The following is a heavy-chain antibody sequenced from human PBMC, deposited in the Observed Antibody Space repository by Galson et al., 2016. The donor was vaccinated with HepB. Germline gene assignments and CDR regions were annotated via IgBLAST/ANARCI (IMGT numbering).Heavy chain of an antibody. CDR2: IYSSGAT. CDR1: GFTVTSSY. Sequence: SLRLSCAASGFTVTSSYMSWVRQAPGKGLEWVSVIYSSGATYYADSVEGRFIISRHNSRNTLDLQMNSLRTEDTALYYCARGLVGSTTDFDSWGQGTLVAVSS. J-gene: IGHJ4*02. V-gene: IGHV3-53*04. D-gene: IGHD2/OR15-2a*01. CDR3: ARGLVGSTTDFDS.